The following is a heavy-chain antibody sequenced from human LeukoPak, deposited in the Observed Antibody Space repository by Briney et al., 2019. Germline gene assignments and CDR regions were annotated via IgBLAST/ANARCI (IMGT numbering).Heavy chain of an antibody. CDR2: IRYDGSNK. CDR3: AKDQRTVVVPAAMVS. CDR1: GFTFSSYG. J-gene: IGHJ4*02. V-gene: IGHV3-30*02. D-gene: IGHD2-2*01. Sequence: GGSLRLSCAASGFTFSSYGMHWVRQAPGKGLEWVAFIRYDGSNKYYADSVKGRFTISRGNSKNTLYLQMNSLRAEDTAVYYCAKDQRTVVVPAAMVSWGQGTLVTVSS.